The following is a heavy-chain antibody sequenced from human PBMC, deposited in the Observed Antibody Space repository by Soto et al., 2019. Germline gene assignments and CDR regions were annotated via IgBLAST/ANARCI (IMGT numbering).Heavy chain of an antibody. Sequence: PGGSLRLSCAASGFTFSSYGMHWVRQAPGKGLEWVAVISYDGSNKYYADSVKGRFTISRDNSKNTLYLQMNSLRAEDTAVYYCAKVLSPEPLQPSYYDFWSGYLSPFDYWGQGTLVTVSS. V-gene: IGHV3-30*18. CDR3: AKVLSPEPLQPSYYDFWSGYLSPFDY. J-gene: IGHJ4*02. D-gene: IGHD3-3*01. CDR1: GFTFSSYG. CDR2: ISYDGSNK.